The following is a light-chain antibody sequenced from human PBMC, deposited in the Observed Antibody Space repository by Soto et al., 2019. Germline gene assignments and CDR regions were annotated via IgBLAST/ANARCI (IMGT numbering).Light chain of an antibody. CDR3: QLYGISPH. Sequence: DIVLTQSPDTLSLSPGNRATLSCRASQSSGSNFLAWYQHKPGQAPRLLIYASSNRATGIPDRFSGSASGTDFTLTINRLEPEDFAVYYCQLYGISPHFGQGTRLEIK. J-gene: IGKJ5*01. CDR2: ASS. V-gene: IGKV3-20*01. CDR1: QSSGSNF.